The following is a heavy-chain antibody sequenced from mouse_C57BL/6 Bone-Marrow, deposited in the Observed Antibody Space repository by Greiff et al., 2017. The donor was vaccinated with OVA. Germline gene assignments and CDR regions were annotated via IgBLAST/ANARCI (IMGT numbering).Heavy chain of an antibody. CDR2: IDPSDSNT. Sequence: VQLQQPGAELVMPGASVKLSCKASGYTFTSYWMHWVKQRPGQGLEWIGEIDPSDSNTNYNQKFKGKSTLTVDKSSSKAYMQLSSLTSEDSAVYYCAREGVGVGLDNWGQGTTLTVSS. CDR1: GYTFTSYW. D-gene: IGHD1-1*02. J-gene: IGHJ2*01. CDR3: AREGVGVGLDN. V-gene: IGHV1-69*01.